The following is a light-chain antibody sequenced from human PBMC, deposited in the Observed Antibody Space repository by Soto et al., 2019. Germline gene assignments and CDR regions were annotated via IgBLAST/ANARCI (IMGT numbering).Light chain of an antibody. V-gene: IGLV8-61*01. Sequence: QAVVTQEPSFSVSPGGTVTLTCGLSSDSVSASHFPSWYQQTPGQAPRTLIYNTNTRSSGVPDRFSGSILGNRAALTITGAQAEYESDYYCAAWDDSLNGVVFGGGTKLTVL. CDR3: AAWDDSLNGVV. CDR1: SDSVSASHF. CDR2: NTN. J-gene: IGLJ2*01.